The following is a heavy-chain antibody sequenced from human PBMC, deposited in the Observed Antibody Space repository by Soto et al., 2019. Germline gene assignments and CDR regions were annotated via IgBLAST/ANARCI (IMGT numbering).Heavy chain of an antibody. J-gene: IGHJ6*02. CDR1: GYSFTNYW. CDR3: ARQEAYFEWGV. Sequence: VKISCEASGYSFTNYWIGWVRQMPGKGLEWMGSIYPDDSDTRDSPSFQGQVIMSADKSISTAYLQWSSLKASDTAIYYCARQEAYFEWGVWGQGTTVTVSS. V-gene: IGHV5-51*01. D-gene: IGHD1-26*01. CDR2: IYPDDSDT.